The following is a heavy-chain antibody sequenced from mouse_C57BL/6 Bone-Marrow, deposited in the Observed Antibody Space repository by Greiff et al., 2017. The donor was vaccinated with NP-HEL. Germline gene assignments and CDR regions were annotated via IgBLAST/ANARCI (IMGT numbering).Heavy chain of an antibody. CDR1: GYTFTSYW. D-gene: IGHD2-4*01. J-gene: IGHJ4*01. CDR3: AIFYYDYSYAMDY. CDR2: INPSSGYT. V-gene: IGHV1-7*01. Sequence: VQLQQSGAELAKPGASVKLSCKASGYTFTSYWMHWVKQRPGQGLEWIGYINPSSGYTKYNQKFKDKATLTADKSSSTAYMQLSSLTYKDSAVYYCAIFYYDYSYAMDYWGQGTSVTVSS.